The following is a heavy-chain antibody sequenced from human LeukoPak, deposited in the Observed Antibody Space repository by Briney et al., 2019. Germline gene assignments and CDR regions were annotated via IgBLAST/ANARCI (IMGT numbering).Heavy chain of an antibody. CDR2: ISWDGGST. CDR1: GFTFDDYT. V-gene: IGHV3-43*01. Sequence: GGSLRLSCAASGFTFDDYTMHWVRQAPGKGLEWVSLISWDGGSTYYADSVKGRFTISRDNSKNSLYLQMNSLRAEDTAVYYCARGLSYSSSFSYWGQGTLVTVSP. D-gene: IGHD6-13*01. CDR3: ARGLSYSSSFSY. J-gene: IGHJ4*02.